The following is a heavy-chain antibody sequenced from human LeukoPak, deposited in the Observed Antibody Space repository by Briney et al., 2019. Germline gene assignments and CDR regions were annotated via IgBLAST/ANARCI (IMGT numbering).Heavy chain of an antibody. CDR1: GFTFSSYG. Sequence: GSSLSLSCAASGFTFSSYGVHWVRQAPGRGLEWVADISYDGSNKYYADSVKGRFTISRDNSKNTLYLQMNSLRAEDTAVYYCAKDTDFAPGYYDSSGYSFDYWGQGTLVTVSS. V-gene: IGHV3-30*18. CDR3: AKDTDFAPGYYDSSGYSFDY. D-gene: IGHD3-22*01. J-gene: IGHJ4*02. CDR2: ISYDGSNK.